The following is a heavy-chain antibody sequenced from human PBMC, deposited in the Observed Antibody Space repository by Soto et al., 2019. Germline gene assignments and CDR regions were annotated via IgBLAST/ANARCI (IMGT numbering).Heavy chain of an antibody. J-gene: IGHJ6*02. CDR2: IYYSGST. D-gene: IGHD2-8*01. V-gene: IGHV4-39*01. Sequence: QLQLQESGPGLVKPSETLSLTCTVSGGSISSNSYYWGWIRQPPGKGLEWIGSIYYSGSTHYNPSLKSRVTISVDTSKNQLSLKLSSVTAADTAMYYCASHYCTNGVCYMEDSYGMDVWGQGTTVTVSS. CDR1: GGSISSNSYY. CDR3: ASHYCTNGVCYMEDSYGMDV.